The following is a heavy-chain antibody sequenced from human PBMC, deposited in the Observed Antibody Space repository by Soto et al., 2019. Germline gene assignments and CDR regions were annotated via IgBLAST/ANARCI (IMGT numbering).Heavy chain of an antibody. Sequence: ESGGGVVQPGRSLRLSCAASGFTFSSYAMHWVRQAPGKGLEWVAVISYDGSNKYYADSVKGRVTISRDNSKNTLYLQMNSRRAEDTAVYYCARGAYGGNPRGDYFDSWGQGTLGTVAS. CDR2: ISYDGSNK. CDR1: GFTFSSYA. D-gene: IGHD4-17*01. CDR3: ARGAYGGNPRGDYFDS. V-gene: IGHV3-30-3*01. J-gene: IGHJ4*02.